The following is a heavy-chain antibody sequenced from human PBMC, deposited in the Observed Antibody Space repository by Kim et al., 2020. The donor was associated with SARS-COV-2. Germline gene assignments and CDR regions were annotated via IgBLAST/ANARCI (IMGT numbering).Heavy chain of an antibody. CDR3: VMGEYF. CDR1: GGSFSSKKW. CDR2: ISHSGTT. V-gene: IGHV4-4*02. J-gene: IGHJ1*01. D-gene: IGHD1-26*01. Sequence: SETLSLTCGVSGGSFSSKKWWTWVRQSPGAGLEWIGEISHSGTTYYSPSLKNRGRIFLDMSKSQVSLELTSVTAADTAMYYCVMGEYF.